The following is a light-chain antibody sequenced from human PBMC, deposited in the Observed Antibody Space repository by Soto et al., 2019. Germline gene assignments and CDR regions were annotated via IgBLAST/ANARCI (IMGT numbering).Light chain of an antibody. Sequence: DIVMTQSPDSLAVSLGERATINCKSSQSVLYSSNNKNYLAWYQQKPGQPPKLLIYWASTRESGVPDRLSGSGSGTDFTLTISSLQAEDVAVYYCQQYYSTPNTFGQGTKLETK. CDR1: QSVLYSSNNKNY. J-gene: IGKJ2*01. CDR2: WAS. V-gene: IGKV4-1*01. CDR3: QQYYSTPNT.